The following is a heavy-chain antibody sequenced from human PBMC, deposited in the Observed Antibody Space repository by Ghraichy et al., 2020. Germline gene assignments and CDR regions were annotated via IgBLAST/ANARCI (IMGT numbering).Heavy chain of an antibody. J-gene: IGHJ6*02. CDR3: QIVVVPAAIPYYGMDV. CDR2: IYYSGST. V-gene: IGHV4-39*01. D-gene: IGHD2-2*02. CDR1: GGSISSSSYY. Sequence: SETLSLTCTVSGGSISSSSYYWGWIRQPPGKGLEWIGSIYYSGSTYYNPSLKSRVTISVDTSKNQFSLKLSSVTAADMAVYYYQIVVVPAAIPYYGMDVWGQGTTVTVSS.